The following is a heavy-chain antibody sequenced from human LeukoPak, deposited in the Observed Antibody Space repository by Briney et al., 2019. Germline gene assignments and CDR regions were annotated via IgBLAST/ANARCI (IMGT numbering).Heavy chain of an antibody. J-gene: IGHJ4*02. Sequence: GGSLRLSCAASGFTFSSYSMNWVRQAPGKGLEWVSSISSSSSYIYYADSVKGRFTISRDNAKNSLYLQMNSLRAEDTAVYYCATSPVRGVNFDYWGQGTLVTVSS. CDR2: ISSSSSYI. CDR1: GFTFSSYS. V-gene: IGHV3-21*01. D-gene: IGHD3-10*01. CDR3: ATSPVRGVNFDY.